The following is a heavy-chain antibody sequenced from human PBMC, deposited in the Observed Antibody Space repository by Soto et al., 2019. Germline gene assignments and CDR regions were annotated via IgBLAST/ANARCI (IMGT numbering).Heavy chain of an antibody. J-gene: IGHJ5*01. CDR3: ARHEVVPELNYSWFDS. V-gene: IGHV4-59*08. Sequence: TVADGYIRDHGWRWIMQKTRKGLEWIGYIYYSGSTNYNPSLKSRVTISVDTSKNQFSLKLSSVTAADTAVYYFARHEVVPELNYSWFDSWG. CDR2: IYYSGST. CDR1: DGYIRDHG. D-gene: IGHD2-2*01.